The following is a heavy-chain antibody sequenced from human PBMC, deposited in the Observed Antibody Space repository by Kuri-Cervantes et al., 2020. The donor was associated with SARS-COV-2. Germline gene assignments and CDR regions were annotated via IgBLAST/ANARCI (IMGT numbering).Heavy chain of an antibody. CDR2: ISWNSGSI. V-gene: IGHV3-9*01. CDR3: AKGHCSGGSCYDYYYYGMDV. D-gene: IGHD2-15*01. CDR1: GFTFSSYS. Sequence: SLKISCAASGFTFSSYSMNWVRQAPGKGLEWVSGISWNSGSIGYADSVKGRFTISRDNAKNSLYLQMNSLRAEDTALYYCAKGHCSGGSCYDYYYYGMDVWGQGTTVTVSS. J-gene: IGHJ6*02.